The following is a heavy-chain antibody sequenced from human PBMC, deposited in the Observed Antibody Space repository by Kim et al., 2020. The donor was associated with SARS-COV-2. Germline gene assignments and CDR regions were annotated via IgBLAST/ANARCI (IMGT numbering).Heavy chain of an antibody. Sequence: SETLSLTCTVSGGSISSYYWSWIRQPPGKGLEWIGYIYYSGSTNYNPSLKSRVTISVDTSKNQFSLKLSSVTAADTAVYYCARDANYYGSGSWPATYYYYGMDVWGQGTTVTVSS. V-gene: IGHV4-59*01. D-gene: IGHD3-10*01. CDR2: IYYSGST. J-gene: IGHJ6*02. CDR3: ARDANYYGSGSWPATYYYYGMDV. CDR1: GGSISSYY.